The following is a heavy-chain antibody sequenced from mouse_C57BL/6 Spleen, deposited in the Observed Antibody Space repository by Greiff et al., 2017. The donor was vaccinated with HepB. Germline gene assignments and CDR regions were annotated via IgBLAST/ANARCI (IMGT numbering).Heavy chain of an antibody. V-gene: IGHV5-17*01. J-gene: IGHJ2*01. CDR1: GFTFSDYG. CDR2: ISSGSSTI. Sequence: EVHLVESGGGLVKPGGSLKLSCAASGFTFSDYGMQWVRQAPEKGLEWVAYISSGSSTIYYADTVKGRFTISRDNAKNTLFLQMTSLRSEDTALYYCARGAGPYFDYWGQGTTLTVSS. CDR3: ARGAGPYFDY. D-gene: IGHD3-3*01.